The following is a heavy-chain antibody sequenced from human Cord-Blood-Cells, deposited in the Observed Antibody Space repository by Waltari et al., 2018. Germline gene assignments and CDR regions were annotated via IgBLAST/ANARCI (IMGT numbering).Heavy chain of an antibody. V-gene: IGHV4-39*01. Sequence: QLQLQESGPGLVKPSETLSLTCTVSGGSISSSSYYWGWIRQPPGKGLEWIGSIYYSGSTYYTPSLKSRVTISVDTSKNQFSLKLSSVTAADTAVYYCASRKHMFWSGYYDWFDPWGQGTLVTVSS. CDR3: ASRKHMFWSGYYDWFDP. D-gene: IGHD3-3*01. J-gene: IGHJ5*02. CDR1: GGSISSSSYY. CDR2: IYYSGST.